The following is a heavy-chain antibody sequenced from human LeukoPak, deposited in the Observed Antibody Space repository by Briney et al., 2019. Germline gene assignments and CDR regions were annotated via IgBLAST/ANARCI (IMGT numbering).Heavy chain of an antibody. CDR3: ARDRFYDNTGFRRLDF. V-gene: IGHV4-59*01. D-gene: IGHD3-22*01. CDR1: GGPITDYY. Sequence: SETLSLTCNVSGGPITDYYWSGIRQPPGKGLQWIGYIYFRGTTNYNPSFKSRVTISVDTSKNQFSLRLSSVTAADTAVYYCARDRFYDNTGFRRLDFWGQGVLVTVSS. J-gene: IGHJ4*02. CDR2: IYFRGTT.